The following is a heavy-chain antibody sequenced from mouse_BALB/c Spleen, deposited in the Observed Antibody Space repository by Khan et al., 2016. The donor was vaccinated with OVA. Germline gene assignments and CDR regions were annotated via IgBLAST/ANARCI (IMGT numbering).Heavy chain of an antibody. D-gene: IGHD1-3*01. CDR2: IWAGGST. J-gene: IGHJ3*01. Sequence: VQLQESGPGLVAPSQTLSITCTVSGFSLSNYGVHWVRQPPGKGLEWLGVIWAGGSTNHNSALMSRLTISEDNSKSQVFLNMNSLHTDDSAMYYCARAFYNGAWFAYWGQGTLVTVSA. CDR1: GFSLSNYG. V-gene: IGHV2-9*02. CDR3: ARAFYNGAWFAY.